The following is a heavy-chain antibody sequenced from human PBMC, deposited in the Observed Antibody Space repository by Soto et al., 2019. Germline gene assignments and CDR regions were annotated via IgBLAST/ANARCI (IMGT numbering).Heavy chain of an antibody. D-gene: IGHD3-3*01. Sequence: QVQLVESGGGVVQPGRSLRLSCAASGFTFSSYGMHWVRQAPGKGLEWVAVIWYDGSNKYYADSVKGRFTISRDNSKNTLYRQMNSLRAEDTAVYYCARGDDFWSGPKGADVWGQGTTVTVSS. CDR1: GFTFSSYG. CDR2: IWYDGSNK. J-gene: IGHJ6*02. CDR3: ARGDDFWSGPKGADV. V-gene: IGHV3-33*01.